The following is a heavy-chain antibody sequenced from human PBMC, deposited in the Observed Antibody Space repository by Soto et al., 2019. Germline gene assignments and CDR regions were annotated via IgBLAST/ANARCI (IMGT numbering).Heavy chain of an antibody. CDR3: ARGGGFDS. J-gene: IGHJ4*02. D-gene: IGHD3-16*01. CDR2: IYHSGRS. CDR1: GDSISSGDNY. Sequence: QLQESGPGLVKPSQTLSLTCTVSGDSISSGDNYWSWIRQAPGKGLEWIGYIYHSGRSYYKPSLKSQVTMSGDTSKNQFSLTRASGTAADTAVYYCARGGGFDSWGRGTLVTVSS. V-gene: IGHV4-30-4*01.